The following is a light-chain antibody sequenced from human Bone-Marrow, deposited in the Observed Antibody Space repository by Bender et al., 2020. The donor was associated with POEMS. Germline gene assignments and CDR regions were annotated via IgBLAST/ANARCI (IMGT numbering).Light chain of an antibody. CDR2: ENV. J-gene: IGLJ3*02. CDR1: SSNIEKNY. V-gene: IGLV1-51*01. Sequence: QSVLTQPPSISAPPGQKVTISCSGSSSNIEKNYVSWFQQVPGTGPKLLIRENVRRPSGIPDRFSASRSGTSATLDSSGLQTADEAEYYCAAWDTSLSGWVFGGGTKLTVL. CDR3: AAWDTSLSGWV.